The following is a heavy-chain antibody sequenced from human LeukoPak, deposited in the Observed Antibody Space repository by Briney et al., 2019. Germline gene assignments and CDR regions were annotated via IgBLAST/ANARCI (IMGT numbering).Heavy chain of an antibody. Sequence: PSETLSLTCTVSGDSISYHYWSWIRQPAGKGLEWIGRIYSSASANYNPSLKSRVTMSLDTSKNQFSLNLTSVTAADTAVYYCARDLGYCSGGSCLDAFDIWGQGTMVTVSS. D-gene: IGHD2-15*01. CDR1: GDSISYHY. J-gene: IGHJ3*02. V-gene: IGHV4-4*07. CDR2: IYSSASA. CDR3: ARDLGYCSGGSCLDAFDI.